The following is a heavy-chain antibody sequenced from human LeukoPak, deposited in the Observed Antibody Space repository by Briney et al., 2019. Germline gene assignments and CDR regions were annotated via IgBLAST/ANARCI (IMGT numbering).Heavy chain of an antibody. J-gene: IGHJ5*02. V-gene: IGHV4-59*01. CDR1: GGSISSYY. Sequence: SETLSLACTVSGGSISSYYWSWIRPPPGKGLEWIGYIYYSGSTNYNPSLKSRVTISVDTSKNQFSLKLSSVTAADTAVYYCARIAVAEGFDPWGQGTLVTVSS. CDR2: IYYSGST. D-gene: IGHD6-19*01. CDR3: ARIAVAEGFDP.